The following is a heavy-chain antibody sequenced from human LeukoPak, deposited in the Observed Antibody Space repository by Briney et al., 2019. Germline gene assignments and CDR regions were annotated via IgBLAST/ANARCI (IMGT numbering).Heavy chain of an antibody. Sequence: ASVTVSCKASGGTFSSYAISWVRQAPGQGLQWMGWISGYNGNTHYARTLQGRVTMTTDTSTSTAYMALGSLTSDDTAVYYCARDSRSYTSNYYYYGMDVWGQGTTVTVSS. CDR1: GGTFSSYA. V-gene: IGHV1-18*01. CDR3: ARDSRSYTSNYYYYGMDV. J-gene: IGHJ6*02. D-gene: IGHD1-26*01. CDR2: ISGYNGNT.